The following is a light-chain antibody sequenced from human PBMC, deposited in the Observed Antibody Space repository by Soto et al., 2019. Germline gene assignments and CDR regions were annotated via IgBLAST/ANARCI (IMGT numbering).Light chain of an antibody. J-gene: IGKJ4*01. CDR2: DAS. CDR3: QQYGSSIT. V-gene: IGKV3-20*01. Sequence: EVVLTQSPATLSVSPGERVTLSCRASQSVGSNLAWFQQKPGQAPRLLIFDASSRATGIPDRFRGSGSGTDFTLTVSRLDPEDFAVYYCQQYGSSITFGGGTKVDIK. CDR1: QSVGSN.